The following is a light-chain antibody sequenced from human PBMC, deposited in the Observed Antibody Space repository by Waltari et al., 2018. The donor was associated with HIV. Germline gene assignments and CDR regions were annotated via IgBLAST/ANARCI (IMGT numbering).Light chain of an antibody. V-gene: IGLV1-40*01. CDR3: QSYDSSLSVV. Sequence: QSVLTQPPSVSGAPGQRVTISCSGISSNIGAGYDVHWYQQLPGTAPKLPIYGNSNRPSGVPDRFSGSKSGTSASLAITGLQAEDEADYYCQSYDSSLSVVFGGGTKLTVL. CDR1: SSNIGAGYD. J-gene: IGLJ2*01. CDR2: GNS.